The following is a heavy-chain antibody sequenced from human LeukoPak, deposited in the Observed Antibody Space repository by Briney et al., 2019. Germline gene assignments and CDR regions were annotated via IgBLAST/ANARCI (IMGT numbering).Heavy chain of an antibody. V-gene: IGHV3-48*04. D-gene: IGHD5-12*01. J-gene: IGHJ4*02. CDR3: ARGRGGYDYGAVCYFDY. CDR2: ISSGSGTI. Sequence: PGGSLRLSCAASGFTFSSYSMNWVRQAPGKGLVWVSYISSGSGTINYADSVKGRFTISRDNTKNSLFLQMNSLRAEDTAVYYCARGRGGYDYGAVCYFDYWGQGTLVTVSS. CDR1: GFTFSSYS.